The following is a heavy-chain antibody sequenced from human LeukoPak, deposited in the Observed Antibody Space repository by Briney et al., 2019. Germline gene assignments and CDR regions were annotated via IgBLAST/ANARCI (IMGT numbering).Heavy chain of an antibody. CDR3: AKDLRIQLWAYYFDY. CDR2: ISNSGGST. CDR1: GFTFSSYA. Sequence: GGSLRLSCAASGFTFSSYAMTWVRQAPGKGLEWVSTISNSGGSTYYADAVKGRFTISRDNSKNTLYLHMNSLRDEDTAVYYCAKDLRIQLWAYYFDYWGQGTLVTVSS. V-gene: IGHV3-23*01. D-gene: IGHD5-18*01. J-gene: IGHJ4*02.